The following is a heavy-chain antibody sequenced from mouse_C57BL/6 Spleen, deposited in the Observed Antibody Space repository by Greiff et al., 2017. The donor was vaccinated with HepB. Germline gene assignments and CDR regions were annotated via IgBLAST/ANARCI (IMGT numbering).Heavy chain of an antibody. CDR1: GYAFSSSW. J-gene: IGHJ1*03. V-gene: IGHV1-82*01. CDR2: IYPGDGDT. CDR3: ARKGSWYFDV. Sequence: VQLQQSGPELVKPGASVKISCKASGYAFSSSWMNWVKQRPGKGLEWIGRIYPGDGDTNYNGKFKGKATLTADKSSITAYMQLSSLTSEDSAVYFCARKGSWYFDVWGTGTTVTVSS.